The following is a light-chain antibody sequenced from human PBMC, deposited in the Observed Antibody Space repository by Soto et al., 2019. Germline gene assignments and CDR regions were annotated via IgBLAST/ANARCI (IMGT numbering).Light chain of an antibody. CDR2: EDN. CDR3: QSYDSSNRWV. CDR1: SGSIASNS. J-gene: IGLJ3*02. V-gene: IGLV6-57*03. Sequence: NFMLTQPHSVSESPGKTVTISCTRSSGSIASNSVQWYQQRPGSAPTTVIYEDNQSPSGVPDRFSGPIDSSSNSASLTISGLKTEDEADYYCQSYDSSNRWVFGGGTKLTVL.